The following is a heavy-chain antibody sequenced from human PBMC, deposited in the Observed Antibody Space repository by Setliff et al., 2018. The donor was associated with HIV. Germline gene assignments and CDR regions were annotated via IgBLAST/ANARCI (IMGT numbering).Heavy chain of an antibody. V-gene: IGHV3-23*01. J-gene: IGHJ4*02. Sequence: PGGSLRLSCAASGFTLSTYTMNWVRQAPGKGLEWVSAISGSGGSTYYADSVKGRFTISRDNAKNSLYLQMNSLRAEDTAVYYCARDEPTGGIDYWGQGTLVTVSS. CDR2: ISGSGGST. D-gene: IGHD3-16*01. CDR1: GFTLSTYT. CDR3: ARDEPTGGIDY.